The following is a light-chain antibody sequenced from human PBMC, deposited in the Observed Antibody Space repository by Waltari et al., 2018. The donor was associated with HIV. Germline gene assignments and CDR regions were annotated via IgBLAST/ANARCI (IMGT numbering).Light chain of an antibody. V-gene: IGLV2-11*01. CDR3: CSYAGSKTYV. Sequence: QSALTQTRSVSGSPGQSVTISCTGTRSDVGGYNYVSWYHQHPGKAPKLIIYDVTKRPSGVPDRFTGSKSGDTASLTMSGLQAEDEADYYCCSYAGSKTYVFGTGTKVTVL. CDR2: DVT. CDR1: RSDVGGYNY. J-gene: IGLJ1*01.